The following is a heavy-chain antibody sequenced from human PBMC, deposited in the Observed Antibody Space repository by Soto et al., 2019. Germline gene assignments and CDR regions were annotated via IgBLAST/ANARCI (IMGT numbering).Heavy chain of an antibody. CDR3: ARDGGRHSGGIDY. CDR2: IIPIFGTA. V-gene: IGHV1-69*01. Sequence: QVQLVQSGAEVKKPGSSVKVSCKASGGTFSSYSINWVRQAPGQGLEWKGEIIPIFGTANYAQKFQGRVTITTDESTSTAYMELSSLRSEDTAVYYCARDGGRHSGGIDYWGQGTLVTVS. CDR1: GGTFSSYS. J-gene: IGHJ4*02. D-gene: IGHD1-26*01.